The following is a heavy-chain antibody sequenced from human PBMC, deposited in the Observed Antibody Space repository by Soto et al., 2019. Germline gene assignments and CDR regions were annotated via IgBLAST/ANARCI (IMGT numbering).Heavy chain of an antibody. J-gene: IGHJ4*02. CDR1: GFTFSSYA. Sequence: GGSLRLSCAASGFTFSSYAMSWVRQAPGKGLEWVSAISGSGGSTYYADSVKGRFTISRDNSKNTLYLQMNSLRAEDTAVYYCAKPYFDYGGNSGLRSYFDYWGQGTLVTVSS. CDR2: ISGSGGST. V-gene: IGHV3-23*01. D-gene: IGHD4-17*01. CDR3: AKPYFDYGGNSGLRSYFDY.